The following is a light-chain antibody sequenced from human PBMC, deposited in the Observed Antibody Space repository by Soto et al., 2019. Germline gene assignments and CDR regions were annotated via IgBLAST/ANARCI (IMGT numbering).Light chain of an antibody. Sequence: AIQLTQSPSSLSASVGDRVTITCRASQDISSSLAWYQQKAGKAPKLLIYGASILQSGVPSGFSGSGFGTDFTLTISSLRAEDFAIYFCQQTKSYPSTFGGGTKGISN. CDR1: QDISSS. J-gene: IGKJ4*01. CDR3: QQTKSYPST. CDR2: GAS. V-gene: IGKV1-13*02.